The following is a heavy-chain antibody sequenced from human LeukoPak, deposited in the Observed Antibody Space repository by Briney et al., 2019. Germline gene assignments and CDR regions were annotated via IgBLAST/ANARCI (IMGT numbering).Heavy chain of an antibody. CDR1: GFTFTSSA. V-gene: IGHV1-58*02. CDR3: ATVNRITGTTGTFDI. J-gene: IGHJ3*02. D-gene: IGHD1-7*01. Sequence: SVTVSCKASGFTFTSSAMQWVRQARGQRLEWIGWIVVGSGNTNYAQKFQERVTITRDMSTSTAYMELSSLRSEDTAVYYCATVNRITGTTGTFDIWGQGTMVTVSS. CDR2: IVVGSGNT.